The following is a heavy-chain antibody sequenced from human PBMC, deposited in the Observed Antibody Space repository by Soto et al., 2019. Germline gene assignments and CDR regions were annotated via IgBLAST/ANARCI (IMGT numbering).Heavy chain of an antibody. D-gene: IGHD5-12*01. J-gene: IGHJ6*02. V-gene: IGHV1-2*05. CDR3: ASHGWLSH. CDR2: IKPNNGGT. CDR1: GDTLIAYY. Sequence: GASVKVSCKASGDTLIAYYLHWVRQAPGQGLEWMGRIKPNNGGTHYAQKFEGRLTMTRDTSINTAYMELSSLRSDDTGVYYCASHGWLSHWGQGTRVTVSS.